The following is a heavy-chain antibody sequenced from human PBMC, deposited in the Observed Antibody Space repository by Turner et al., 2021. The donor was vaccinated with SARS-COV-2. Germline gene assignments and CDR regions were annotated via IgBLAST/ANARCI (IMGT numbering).Heavy chain of an antibody. CDR1: GFTVSSNY. V-gene: IGHV3-53*02. Sequence: EVQLVETGGGLIQPGGSLRLSCAASGFTVSSNYMSWVRQAPGKGLEWVSVIYSSGSTYYADSVKGRFTISRDNSKNTLYLQMNSLRAEDTAVYYCARVRPSLIDYFDYWGQGTLVTVSS. CDR2: IYSSGST. J-gene: IGHJ4*02. D-gene: IGHD3-16*02. CDR3: ARVRPSLIDYFDY.